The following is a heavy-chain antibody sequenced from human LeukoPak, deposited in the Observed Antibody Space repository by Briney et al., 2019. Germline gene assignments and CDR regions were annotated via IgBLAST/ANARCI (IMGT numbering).Heavy chain of an antibody. D-gene: IGHD4-17*01. CDR2: INHSGST. CDR3: ASSYGDYSSFDY. V-gene: IGHV4-34*01. J-gene: IGHJ4*02. CDR1: GGSFSGYY. Sequence: SETLSLTCAVYGGSFSGYYWSGIRQPPGKGLEWIGEINHSGSTNYNPSLKSRVTISVDTSKNQFSLKLSSVTAADTAVYYCASSYGDYSSFDYWGQGTLVTVSS.